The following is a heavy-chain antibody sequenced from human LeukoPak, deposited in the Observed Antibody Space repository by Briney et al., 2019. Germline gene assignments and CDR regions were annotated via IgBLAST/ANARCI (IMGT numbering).Heavy chain of an antibody. V-gene: IGHV3-30*02. J-gene: IGHJ6*03. CDR3: AKRYSGSYFPYYYYYYYMDV. CDR1: GFTFSDYW. Sequence: GGSLRLSCAGSGFTFSDYWVDWVRQAPGKGLEWVAFIRYDGSNKYYADSVKGRFTISRDNSKNTLYLQMNSLRAEDTAVYYCAKRYSGSYFPYYYYYYYMDVWGKGTTVTVSS. D-gene: IGHD1-26*01. CDR2: IRYDGSNK.